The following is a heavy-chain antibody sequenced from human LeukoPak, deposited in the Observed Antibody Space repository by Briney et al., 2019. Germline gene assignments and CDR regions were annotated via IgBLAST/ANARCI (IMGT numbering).Heavy chain of an antibody. J-gene: IGHJ6*02. Sequence: PSETLSLTCAVSGGSISSSDWWSWVRQPPGKGLEWIGDIYHSGSTNYNPSLKSRVTISVDKSKNQFSLELSSVTAADTAVYYCARVGFSTSNKCYSYYYYGMDVWGQGTTVTVSS. V-gene: IGHV4-4*02. CDR2: IYHSGST. CDR1: GGSISSSDW. D-gene: IGHD2-2*02. CDR3: ARVGFSTSNKCYSYYYYGMDV.